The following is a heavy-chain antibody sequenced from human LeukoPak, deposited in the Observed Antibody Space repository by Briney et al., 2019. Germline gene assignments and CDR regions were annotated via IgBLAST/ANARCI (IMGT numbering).Heavy chain of an antibody. J-gene: IGHJ5*02. CDR3: ARITMADEYNWFDP. V-gene: IGHV1-69*06. D-gene: IGHD3-10*01. Sequence: GASVKVSCKASGGTFSSYAISWVRQAPGQGLEWMGGIIPIFGTANYAQKFQGRVTITADKSTSTAYMELSSLRSEDTAVYYCARITMADEYNWFDPWGQGTLVTVSS. CDR2: IIPIFGTA. CDR1: GGTFSSYA.